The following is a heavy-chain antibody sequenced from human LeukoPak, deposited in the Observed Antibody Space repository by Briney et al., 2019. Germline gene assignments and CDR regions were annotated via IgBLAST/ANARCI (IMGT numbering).Heavy chain of an antibody. CDR3: TGGGWSTDAFDI. Sequence: PGGSLRLSCAASGFTFRSYAMSWVRQAPGKGLEWVSGISGSGGSTNYADSVKGRFTISRDNSKNTLFLQMNTLRAEDTAVYYCTGGGWSTDAFDIWGQGTMVTVSS. CDR1: GFTFRSYA. J-gene: IGHJ3*02. D-gene: IGHD6-19*01. CDR2: ISGSGGST. V-gene: IGHV3-23*01.